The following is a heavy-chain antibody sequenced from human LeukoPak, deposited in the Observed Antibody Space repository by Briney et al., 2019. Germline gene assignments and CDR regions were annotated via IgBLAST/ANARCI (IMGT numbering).Heavy chain of an antibody. V-gene: IGHV3-33*08. D-gene: IGHD4-11*01. Sequence: GGSLRLSCAASGFTFSSYGMHWVRQAPGKGLEWVAVIWYDGSNKYYADSVKGRFTISRDNSKNTLYLQMNSLRAEDTAVYYCARAFDDYSNYTYYYYGMDVWGQGTTVTVSS. CDR1: GFTFSSYG. J-gene: IGHJ6*02. CDR2: IWYDGSNK. CDR3: ARAFDDYSNYTYYYYGMDV.